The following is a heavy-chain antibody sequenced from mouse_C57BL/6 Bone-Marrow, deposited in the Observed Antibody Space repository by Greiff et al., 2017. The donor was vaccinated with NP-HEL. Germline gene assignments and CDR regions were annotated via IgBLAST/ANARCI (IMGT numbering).Heavy chain of an antibody. CDR1: GFTFSDYY. CDR2: ISNGGGST. V-gene: IGHV5-12*01. D-gene: IGHD4-1*01. J-gene: IGHJ1*03. Sequence: EVQLVESGGGLVQPGGSLKLSCAASGFTFSDYYMYWVRQTPEKRLEWVAYISNGGGSTYYPDTVKGRFTISRDNAKNTLYLQMSRLKSEDTAMYYCARPWDWYFDVWGTGTTVTVSS. CDR3: ARPWDWYFDV.